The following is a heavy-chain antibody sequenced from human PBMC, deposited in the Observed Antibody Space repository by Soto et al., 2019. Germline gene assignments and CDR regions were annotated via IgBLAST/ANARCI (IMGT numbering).Heavy chain of an antibody. Sequence: GGSLRLSCAASGFTFSDYYMNWVRQAPGKGLEWVSSISSSSTIYYADSVKGRFTISRDNAKNSLYLQMNSLRAEDTAVYYCARDPEPVLRFLEWLQMVYFDYWGQGTLVTVSS. D-gene: IGHD3-3*01. CDR3: ARDPEPVLRFLEWLQMVYFDY. V-gene: IGHV3-11*04. J-gene: IGHJ4*02. CDR1: GFTFSDYY. CDR2: ISSSSTI.